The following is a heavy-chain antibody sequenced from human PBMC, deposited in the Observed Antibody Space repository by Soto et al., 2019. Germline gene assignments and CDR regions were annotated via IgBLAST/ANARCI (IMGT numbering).Heavy chain of an antibody. V-gene: IGHV3-9*01. Sequence: GGSLRLSCAASGFTFDDYAMHWVRQAPGKGLEWVSGISWNSGSIGYADSVKGRFTISRGNAKNSLYLQMNSLRAEDTALYYCAKDSVRYCSGGSCPGGMDVWGQGTTVTVSS. CDR2: ISWNSGSI. CDR1: GFTFDDYA. CDR3: AKDSVRYCSGGSCPGGMDV. J-gene: IGHJ6*02. D-gene: IGHD2-15*01.